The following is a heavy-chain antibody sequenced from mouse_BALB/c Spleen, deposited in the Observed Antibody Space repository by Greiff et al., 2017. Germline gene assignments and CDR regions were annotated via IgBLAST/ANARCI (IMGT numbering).Heavy chain of an antibody. D-gene: IGHD2-2*01. CDR3: ARGGLGAWFAY. CDR2: ISDGGSYT. V-gene: IGHV5-4*02. CDR1: GFTFSDYY. Sequence: EVQVVESGGGLVKPGGSLKLSCAASGFTFSDYYMYWVRQTPEKRLEWVATISDGGSYTYYPDSVKGRFTISRDNAKNNLYLQMSSLKSEDTAMYYCARGGLGAWFAYWGQGTLVTVSA. J-gene: IGHJ3*01.